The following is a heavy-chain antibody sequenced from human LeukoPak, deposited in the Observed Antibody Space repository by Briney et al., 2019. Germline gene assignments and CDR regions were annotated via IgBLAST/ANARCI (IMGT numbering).Heavy chain of an antibody. CDR1: GGSFSGYY. CDR2: INHSGST. D-gene: IGHD2/OR15-2a*01. J-gene: IGHJ4*02. CDR3: ARRKKGPYYFDY. Sequence: SETLSLTCAVYGGSFSGYYWSWIRQPPGKGLEWIGEINHSGSTSYNPSLKSRVTISVDTSKNQFSLKLSSVTAADTAVYYCARRKKGPYYFDYWGQGTLVTVSS. V-gene: IGHV4-34*01.